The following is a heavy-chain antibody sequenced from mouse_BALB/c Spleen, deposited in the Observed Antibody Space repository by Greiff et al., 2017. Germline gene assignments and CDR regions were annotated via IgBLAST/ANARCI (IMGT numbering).Heavy chain of an antibody. Sequence: QVQLKESGAELVRPGALVKLSCKASGFNIKDYYMHWVKQKPGQGLEWIGWIYPGSGNTKYNEKFKGKATLTVDTSSSTAYMQLSSLTSEDTAVYFCARRGYDRYFDVWGAGTTVTVSS. V-gene: IGHV1-84*02. CDR2: IYPGSGNT. CDR3: ARRGYDRYFDV. D-gene: IGHD2-14*01. J-gene: IGHJ1*01. CDR1: GFNIKDYY.